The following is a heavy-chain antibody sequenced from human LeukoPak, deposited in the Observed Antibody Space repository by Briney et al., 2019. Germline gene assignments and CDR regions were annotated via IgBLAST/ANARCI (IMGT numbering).Heavy chain of an antibody. CDR2: IKQDGSEK. D-gene: IGHD6-6*01. V-gene: IGHV3-7*01. CDR3: ARVESIAAYFDY. Sequence: GGSLRLSCAASGFTFSSYAMSWVRQAPGKGLEWVANIKQDGSEKYYVDSVKGRFTISRDNAKNSLYLQMNSLRAEDTAVYYCARVESIAAYFDYWGQGTLVTVSS. CDR1: GFTFSSYA. J-gene: IGHJ4*02.